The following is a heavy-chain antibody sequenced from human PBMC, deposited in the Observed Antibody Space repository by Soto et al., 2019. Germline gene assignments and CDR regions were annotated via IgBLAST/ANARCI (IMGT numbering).Heavy chain of an antibody. D-gene: IGHD4-17*01. CDR1: GGPFSSHT. CDR3: ARPDFGDYWYFDL. V-gene: IGHV1-69*08. Sequence: QDQLVQSGAEVKKPGSSVKVSCKAFGGPFSSHTFSWVRQAPGQGLEWMGRIIPALGTTTYAQKFQGRVTITADESVTTVYMELNSLRTEDPAVYYCARPDFGDYWYFDLWGRGTLVTVSP. J-gene: IGHJ2*01. CDR2: IIPALGTT.